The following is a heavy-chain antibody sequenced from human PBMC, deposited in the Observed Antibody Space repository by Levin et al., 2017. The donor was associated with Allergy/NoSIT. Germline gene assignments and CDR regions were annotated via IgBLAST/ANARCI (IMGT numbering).Heavy chain of an antibody. J-gene: IGHJ4*02. D-gene: IGHD4-17*01. V-gene: IGHV3-48*02. CDR1: GFTFSSYS. CDR2: ISSTSSTI. Sequence: GESLKISCAASGFTFSSYSMNWVRQAPGKGLEWVSYISSTSSTIYYADSVKGRFTISRDNAKNSLYLQMNSLRDEDTAVYYCARDYGDYGGNYFDYWGQGTLVTVSS. CDR3: ARDYGDYGGNYFDY.